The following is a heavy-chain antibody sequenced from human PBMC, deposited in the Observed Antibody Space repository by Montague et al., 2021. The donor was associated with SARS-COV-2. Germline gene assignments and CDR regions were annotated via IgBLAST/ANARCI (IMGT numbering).Heavy chain of an antibody. J-gene: IGHJ4*02. CDR2: IDENGGT. V-gene: IGHV3-7*01. CDR1: GFTFHTHW. Sequence: SLRLSCAASGFTFHTHWMSWVRQAPGKGLEWVASIDENGGTYYVDSVKGRFTISRDNSRTSLFLQMDRLRADDTALYYCARDYWGPQNWGQGTLVTVSS. D-gene: IGHD2-21*01. CDR3: ARDYWGPQN.